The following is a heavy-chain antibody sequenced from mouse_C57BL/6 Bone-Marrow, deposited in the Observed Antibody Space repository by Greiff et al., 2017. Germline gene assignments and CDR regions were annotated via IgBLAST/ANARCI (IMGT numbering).Heavy chain of an antibody. CDR3: ATTVVATGAY. Sequence: EVQLKESGPGLVKPSQSLSLTCSVTGYSITSGYYWNWIRQFPGNKLEWMGYISYDGSNNYNPSLKNRISITRDTSKNQFFLKLNSVTTEDTATYYCATTVVATGAYWGQGTLVTVSA. D-gene: IGHD1-1*01. CDR1: GYSITSGYY. CDR2: ISYDGSN. V-gene: IGHV3-6*01. J-gene: IGHJ3*01.